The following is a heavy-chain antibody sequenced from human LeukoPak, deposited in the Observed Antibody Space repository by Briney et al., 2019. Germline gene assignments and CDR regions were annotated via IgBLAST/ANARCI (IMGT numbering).Heavy chain of an antibody. CDR1: GGSISSGSYY. Sequence: SQTLSLTCTVSGGSISSGSYYWSWIRQPAGKGLEWIGRIYTSGSTNYNPSLKSRVTISVDTSKNQFSLKLSSVTAADTAVYYCARRSSSWYKGWYFDLWGRGTLVTVSS. V-gene: IGHV4-61*02. D-gene: IGHD6-13*01. CDR3: ARRSSSWYKGWYFDL. J-gene: IGHJ2*01. CDR2: IYTSGST.